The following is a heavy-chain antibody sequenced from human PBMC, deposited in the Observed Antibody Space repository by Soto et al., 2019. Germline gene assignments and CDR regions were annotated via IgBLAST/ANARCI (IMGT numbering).Heavy chain of an antibody. Sequence: GGSLRLSCAASGFTFSSCAMSWVRQSPGKGLEWVSAISGSGGSTYYADSVKGRFTISRDNSKNTLYLPKNSLRAEDTAVYYCAKDQGEGIVVVVAAVTGALDYYDAYYWGQGTLVTVSS. CDR1: GFTFSSCA. D-gene: IGHD2-15*01. CDR2: ISGSGGST. V-gene: IGHV3-23*01. CDR3: AKDQGEGIVVVVAAVTGALDYYDAYY. J-gene: IGHJ4*02.